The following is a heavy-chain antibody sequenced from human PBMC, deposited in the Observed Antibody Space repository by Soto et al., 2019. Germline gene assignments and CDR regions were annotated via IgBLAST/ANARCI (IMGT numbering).Heavy chain of an antibody. CDR1: GGSISSSSYY. D-gene: IGHD3-10*01. Sequence: SETLSLTCTVSGGSISSSSYYWGWIRQPPGKGLEWIGSIYYSGSTYYNPSLKSRVTISVDTSKNQFSLKLSSVTAADTAVYYCASHYGSGSYYRHYYSYMDVWGKGTTVTVSS. J-gene: IGHJ6*03. CDR2: IYYSGST. V-gene: IGHV4-39*01. CDR3: ASHYGSGSYYRHYYSYMDV.